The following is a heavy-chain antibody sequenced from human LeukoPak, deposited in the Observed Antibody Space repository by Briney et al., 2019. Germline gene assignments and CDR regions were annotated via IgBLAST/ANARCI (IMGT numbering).Heavy chain of an antibody. CDR2: INGSGGST. Sequence: GGSLRLSCAASGFTFSSYAMSWVRQAPGKGLEWVSAINGSGGSTYYADSVKGRFTISRDNSKNTLYLQMNSLRAEDTAVYYCAKSGRRGYCSGGSRCSGNYFDYWGQGTLVTVSS. CDR3: AKSGRRGYCSGGSRCSGNYFDY. D-gene: IGHD2-15*01. J-gene: IGHJ4*02. V-gene: IGHV3-23*01. CDR1: GFTFSSYA.